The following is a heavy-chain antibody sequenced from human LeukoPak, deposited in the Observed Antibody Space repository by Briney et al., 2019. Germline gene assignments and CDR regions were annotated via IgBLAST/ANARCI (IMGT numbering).Heavy chain of an antibody. V-gene: IGHV3-7*04. CDR3: ARAQYVTTGFAFDI. CDR2: IKQDGSEK. D-gene: IGHD1-1*01. J-gene: IGHJ3*02. Sequence: GGSLRLSCAASGFTFSSHWMSWVRQAPGKGLEWVANIKQDGSEKYYVDSVKGRFTISRDNAKNSLYLQMNSLRAEDTAVYYCARAQYVTTGFAFDIWGQGTMVTVSS. CDR1: GFTFSSHW.